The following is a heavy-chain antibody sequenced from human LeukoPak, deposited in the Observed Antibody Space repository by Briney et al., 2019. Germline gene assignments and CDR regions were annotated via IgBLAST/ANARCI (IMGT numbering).Heavy chain of an antibody. D-gene: IGHD3-10*01. V-gene: IGHV3-7*01. CDR1: GFTFSSYW. J-gene: IGHJ4*02. CDR3: ARDSLRRYYGSGSYLGY. Sequence: GGSLRLSCAASGFTFSSYWMSWVRQAPGKGLEWVANIKQDGSEKYYVDSVKGRFTISRDNAKNSLYLQMNSLRAEDTAVYYCARDSLRRYYGSGSYLGYWGQGTLVTVSS. CDR2: IKQDGSEK.